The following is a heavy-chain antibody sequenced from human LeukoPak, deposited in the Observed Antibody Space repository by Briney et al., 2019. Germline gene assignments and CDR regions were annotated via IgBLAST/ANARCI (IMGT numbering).Heavy chain of an antibody. J-gene: IGHJ4*02. D-gene: IGHD6-13*01. V-gene: IGHV3-15*01. CDR3: TTAIAAAGYYFDY. Sequence: GGSLRLSCAACGFTFSNAWMSWVRQAPGKGLEWVGRIKSKTDGGTTDYAAPVKGRFTISRDDSKNTLYLQMNGLKTEDTAVYYCTTAIAAAGYYFDYWGQGTLVTVSS. CDR2: IKSKTDGGTT. CDR1: GFTFSNAW.